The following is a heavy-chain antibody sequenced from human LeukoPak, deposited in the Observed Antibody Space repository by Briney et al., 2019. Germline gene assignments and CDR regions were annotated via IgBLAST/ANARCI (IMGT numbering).Heavy chain of an antibody. Sequence: PSETLSLTXTVSGGSISSYYWSWIRQPPGKGVEWIGYIYYSGSTNYNPSLKSRVTISVDTSKNQFSLKLSSVTAADTAVYYCARARIQLWSYYFDYWGQGTLVTVSS. CDR3: ARARIQLWSYYFDY. CDR2: IYYSGST. D-gene: IGHD5-18*01. CDR1: GGSISSYY. V-gene: IGHV4-59*01. J-gene: IGHJ4*02.